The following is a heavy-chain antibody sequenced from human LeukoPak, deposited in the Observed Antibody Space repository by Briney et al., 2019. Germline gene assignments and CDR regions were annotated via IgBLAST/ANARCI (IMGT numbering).Heavy chain of an antibody. CDR2: INHSGST. D-gene: IGHD3-10*01. CDR1: GGSFSGYY. J-gene: IGHJ3*02. V-gene: IGHV4-34*01. CDR3: ARGDYGSGSYYNPDAFDI. Sequence: SETLSLTCAVYGGSFSGYYWSWIRQPPGKGLEWIGEINHSGSTNYNPSLKSRVTISVDTSKNQFSLKLSSVTAADTAVYYCARGDYGSGSYYNPDAFDIWGQGTMVTVSS.